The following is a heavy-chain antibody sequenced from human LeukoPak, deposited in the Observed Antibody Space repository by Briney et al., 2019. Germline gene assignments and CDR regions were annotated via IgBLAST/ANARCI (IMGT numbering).Heavy chain of an antibody. CDR2: INHSGST. Sequence: SETLSLTCAVYGGSFSGYYWSWIRQPPGKGLEWIGEINHSGSTNYNPSLKSRVTISLDTSKNQFSLKLSSVTAADTAVYYCARMTLDYYFDYWGQGTLVTVSS. CDR1: GGSFSGYY. D-gene: IGHD1-1*01. CDR3: ARMTLDYYFDY. J-gene: IGHJ4*02. V-gene: IGHV4-34*01.